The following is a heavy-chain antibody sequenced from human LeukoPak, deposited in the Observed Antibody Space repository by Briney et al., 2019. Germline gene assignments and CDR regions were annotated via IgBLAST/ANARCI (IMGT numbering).Heavy chain of an antibody. CDR2: ISYDGSNK. CDR1: GFTFSSYG. CDR3: ARGLRWNSEGYFDY. V-gene: IGHV3-30*03. J-gene: IGHJ4*02. D-gene: IGHD4-23*01. Sequence: GRSLRLSCAASGFTFSSYGMHWVRQAPGKGLEWVAVISYDGSNKYYADSVKGRFTISRDNAKNTLYLQMNSLRAEDTAVYYCARGLRWNSEGYFDYWGQGTLVTVSS.